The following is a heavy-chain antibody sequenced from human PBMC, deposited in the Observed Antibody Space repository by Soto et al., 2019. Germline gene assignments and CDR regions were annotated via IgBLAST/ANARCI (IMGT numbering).Heavy chain of an antibody. CDR3: TTDLWRIAVVVGSTGYFNP. V-gene: IGHV3-23*01. Sequence: GGSLRLSCAASGFTFSTYAMNWVRLAPGKGLEWISVISNSGHITFYADSVKGRFTISRDNYKNTLYLQMNSLKTEDTAVYYCTTDLWRIAVVVGSTGYFNPWGQGTLVTVSS. CDR2: ISNSGHIT. CDR1: GFTFSTYA. D-gene: IGHD2-15*01. J-gene: IGHJ5*02.